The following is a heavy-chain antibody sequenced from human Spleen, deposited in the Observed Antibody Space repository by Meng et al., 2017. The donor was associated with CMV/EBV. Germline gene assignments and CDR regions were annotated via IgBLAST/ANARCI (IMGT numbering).Heavy chain of an antibody. Sequence: AASGFSFSTYWMSWVRQAPGKGREWVANIKQDGSEKYYVDSVKGRFTISRDNAKNSLYLQMNSLRAEDTAVYYCARDDSTGYYYFDSWGQGTLVTVSS. J-gene: IGHJ4*02. CDR2: IKQDGSEK. CDR3: ARDDSTGYYYFDS. V-gene: IGHV3-7*01. D-gene: IGHD3-22*01. CDR1: GFSFSTYW.